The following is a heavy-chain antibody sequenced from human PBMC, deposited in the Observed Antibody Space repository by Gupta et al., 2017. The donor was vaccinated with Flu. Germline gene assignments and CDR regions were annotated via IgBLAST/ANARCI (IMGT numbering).Heavy chain of an antibody. V-gene: IGHV1-69*02. CDR2: IIPILGIA. Sequence: QVQLVQSGAEVKKPGSSVKVSCKASGGTFSSYTISWVRQAPGQGLEWMGRIIPILGIANYAQKFQGRGTITADKSTSTAYMELSSLRSEDTAVYYCASLYYYYGMDIWGQGTTVTVSS. CDR3: ASLYYYYGMDI. J-gene: IGHJ6*02. CDR1: GGTFSSYT.